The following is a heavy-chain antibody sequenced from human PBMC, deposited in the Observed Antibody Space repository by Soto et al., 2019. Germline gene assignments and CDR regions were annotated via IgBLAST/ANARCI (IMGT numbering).Heavy chain of an antibody. CDR2: ISGSGGST. CDR3: AKPSSIFGVNYFDY. D-gene: IGHD3-3*01. Sequence: GGSLRLSCAASGSTFSSYAMSWVRQAPGKGLEWVSAISGSGGSTYYADSVKGRFTISRDNSKNTLYLQMNSLRAEDTAVYYCAKPSSIFGVNYFDYWGQGTLVTVSS. CDR1: GSTFSSYA. V-gene: IGHV3-23*01. J-gene: IGHJ4*02.